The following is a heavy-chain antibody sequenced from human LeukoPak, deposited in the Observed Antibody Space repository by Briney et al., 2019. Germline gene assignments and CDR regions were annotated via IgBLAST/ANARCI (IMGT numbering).Heavy chain of an antibody. CDR3: ARHTVQYCSSTSCYNY. Sequence: GESLKISCKGSGYSFTSYWISWVGQMPGKGLEWMGRIDPSDSYTNYSPSFQGHVTISADKSISTAYLQWSSLKAADTAMYYCARHTVQYCSSTSCYNYWGQGTLVTVSS. D-gene: IGHD2-2*02. CDR2: IDPSDSYT. J-gene: IGHJ4*02. CDR1: GYSFTSYW. V-gene: IGHV5-10-1*01.